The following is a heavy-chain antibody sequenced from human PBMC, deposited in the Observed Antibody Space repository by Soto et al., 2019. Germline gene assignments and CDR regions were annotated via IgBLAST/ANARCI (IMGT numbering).Heavy chain of an antibody. J-gene: IGHJ4*02. CDR2: ILPILRMA. CDR3: ATSYGSGSAHFDY. Sequence: QVQLVQSGAEVKMPGSSVKVSCTASGGTFTSYTFSWVRQVPGQGLEWMGRILPILRMADFAQKFQGRVTINADESTSTVYMKLSSLRSEDTAVYYCATSYGSGSAHFDYWGQGTLVTVS. V-gene: IGHV1-69*02. D-gene: IGHD3-10*01. CDR1: GGTFTSYT.